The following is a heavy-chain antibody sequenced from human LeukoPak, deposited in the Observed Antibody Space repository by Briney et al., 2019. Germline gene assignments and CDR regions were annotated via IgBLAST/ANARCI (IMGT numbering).Heavy chain of an antibody. CDR2: IYTSGST. V-gene: IGHV4-4*08. Sequence: SETLSLTCTVSGGSISSYYWSWIRQPPGKGLEWIGRIYTSGSTNYNPSLKSRVTISVDTSKNQFSLKLSSVTAADTAVYYCARDPHPGYGDYYYYFYMDVWGTGTTVTVSS. CDR3: ARDPHPGYGDYYYYFYMDV. D-gene: IGHD4-17*01. CDR1: GGSISSYY. J-gene: IGHJ6*03.